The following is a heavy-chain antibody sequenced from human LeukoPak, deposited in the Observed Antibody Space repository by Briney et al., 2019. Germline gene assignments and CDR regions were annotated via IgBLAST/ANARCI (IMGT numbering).Heavy chain of an antibody. CDR2: ISAYNDNT. D-gene: IGHD5-18*01. CDR3: ARLDTAMVYWYFDL. J-gene: IGHJ2*01. CDR1: GYTFSSYG. Sequence: GASVKVSCKASGYTFSSYGISWVRQAPGQGLEWMGWISAYNDNTNYAQKFQGRVTMTTDASTSIGYMELRSLRSDDTAVYYCARLDTAMVYWYFDLWGRGTLVTVSS. V-gene: IGHV1-18*01.